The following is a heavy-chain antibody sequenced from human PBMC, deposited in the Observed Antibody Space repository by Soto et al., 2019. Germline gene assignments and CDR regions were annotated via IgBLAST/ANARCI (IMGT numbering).Heavy chain of an antibody. CDR1: GGSFSGYY. V-gene: IGHV4-34*01. CDR2: INHSGST. J-gene: IGHJ4*02. Sequence: SETLSLTCAVYGGSFSGYYWSWIRQPPGKGLEWIGEINHSGSTNYNPSLKSRVTISVDTSKNQFSLKLSSVTAADTAVYYCARGLDSYGDTDYWGQGTLVTVSS. D-gene: IGHD4-17*01. CDR3: ARGLDSYGDTDY.